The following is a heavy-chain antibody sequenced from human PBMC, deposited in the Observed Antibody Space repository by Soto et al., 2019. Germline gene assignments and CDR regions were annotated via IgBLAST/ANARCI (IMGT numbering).Heavy chain of an antibody. CDR3: ARDGSGYPSRASPMDV. CDR1: GDTFSSYA. J-gene: IGHJ6*02. V-gene: IGHV1-69*01. CDR2: IIPIFGTA. Sequence: QVQLVQSGAEVKKPGSSVKVSCKASGDTFSSYAISWVRQAPGQGLEWMGGIIPIFGTANYAQKFQGRVTITADESTSTAYMELSSLRSEDTAVYYCARDGSGYPSRASPMDVWGQGTTVTVSS. D-gene: IGHD3-22*01.